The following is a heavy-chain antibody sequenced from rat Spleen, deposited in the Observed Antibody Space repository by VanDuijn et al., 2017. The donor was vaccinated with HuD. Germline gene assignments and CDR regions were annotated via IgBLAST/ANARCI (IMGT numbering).Heavy chain of an antibody. V-gene: IGHV5-22*01. Sequence: EVQLVESGGGLVQPGRSMKLSCAASGFTFSDYYMAWVRQAPKKGLEWVASIVYDGTRTYFRDSVKGRFTLSRDNTKSTLYLQMDSLRSEDTATYYCARRRTGSYFDYWGQGVMVTVSS. J-gene: IGHJ2*01. CDR2: IVYDGTRT. D-gene: IGHD5-1*01. CDR1: GFTFSDYY. CDR3: ARRRTGSYFDY.